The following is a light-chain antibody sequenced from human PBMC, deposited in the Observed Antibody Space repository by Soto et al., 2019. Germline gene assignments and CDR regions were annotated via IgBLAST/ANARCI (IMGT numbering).Light chain of an antibody. CDR1: QIISSW. CDR3: QQYRT. CDR2: DAS. V-gene: IGKV1-5*01. J-gene: IGKJ1*01. Sequence: IQSNQSPSPLSASVGDRVTITCRASQIISSWLAWYQQKPGKAPKLLIYDASSLETGVPSRFSGSGSGTEFTLTISSLQPEDFATYYCQQYRTFGQGTKVDI.